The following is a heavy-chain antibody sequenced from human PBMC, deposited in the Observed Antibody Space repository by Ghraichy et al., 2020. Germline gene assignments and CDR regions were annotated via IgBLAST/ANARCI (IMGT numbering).Heavy chain of an antibody. CDR3: AKGADYYDSSGYCLIG. D-gene: IGHD3-22*01. J-gene: IGHJ4*02. CDR2: ISGSGGST. V-gene: IGHV3-23*01. Sequence: GGSLRLSCAASGFTFSSYAMSWVRQAPGKGLEWVSAISGSGGSTYYADSVKGRFTISRDNSKNTLYLQMNSLRAEDMAVYYCAKGADYYDSSGYCLIGWGQGTLVTVSS. CDR1: GFTFSSYA.